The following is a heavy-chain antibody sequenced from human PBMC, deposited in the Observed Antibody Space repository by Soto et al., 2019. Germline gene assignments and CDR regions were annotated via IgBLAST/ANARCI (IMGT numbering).Heavy chain of an antibody. CDR3: ASAAVTGTAGLDF. CDR1: GYTSSGFY. CDR2: INPNSGGT. Sequence: ASVKVSCKASGYTSSGFYMHWVRQAPGQGLEWMGWINPNSGGTKSAEKFQGRVTMTRDTSISTAYMELSRLTSDDTAVYYCASAAVTGTAGLDFWGQGTQVTVS. V-gene: IGHV1-2*02. D-gene: IGHD6-19*01. J-gene: IGHJ4*02.